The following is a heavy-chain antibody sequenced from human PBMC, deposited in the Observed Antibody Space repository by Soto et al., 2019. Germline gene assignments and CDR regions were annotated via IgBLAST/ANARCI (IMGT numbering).Heavy chain of an antibody. J-gene: IGHJ6*02. CDR3: ARDGYYYGMDV. CDR2: ISSSSSYT. CDR1: GFTFSDYY. V-gene: IGHV3-11*06. Sequence: QVQLVESGGGLVKPGGSLRLSCAASGFTFSDYYMIWIRQAPGKGLEWVSYISSSSSYTNYADSVKGRFTISRDNAKNSLYLQINSLRAEDTAVYYCARDGYYYGMDVWGQGTTVTVFS.